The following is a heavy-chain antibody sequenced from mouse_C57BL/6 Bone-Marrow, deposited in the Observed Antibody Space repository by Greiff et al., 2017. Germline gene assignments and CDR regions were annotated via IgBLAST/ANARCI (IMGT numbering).Heavy chain of an antibody. V-gene: IGHV5-17*01. CDR3: AGGSPIGYCDV. D-gene: IGHD1-1*02. CDR2: ISSGSSTI. J-gene: IGHJ1*03. Sequence: EVKLVESGGGLVKPGGSLKLSCAASGFTFSDYGLHWVRQAPEKGLEWVAYISSGSSTIYYADTVKGRFTISRDNAKNTLFLQKTSLRSEDTAMYYCAGGSPIGYCDVWGTGTTVTVSS. CDR1: GFTFSDYG.